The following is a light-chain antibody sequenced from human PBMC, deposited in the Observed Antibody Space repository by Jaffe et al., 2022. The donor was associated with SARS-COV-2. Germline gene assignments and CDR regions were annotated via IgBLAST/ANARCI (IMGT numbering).Light chain of an antibody. V-gene: IGKV1-16*02. CDR3: QQHKSYPWT. J-gene: IGKJ1*01. Sequence: DIQLTQSPSSLSASVGDRVTITCRASQAISNYLVWFQQKPGKAPKSLIYGASSLQSGVPSKFSGSGSGTDFTLAISSLQPEDVAIYYCQQHKSYPWTFGQGTKVEIK. CDR2: GAS. CDR1: QAISNY.